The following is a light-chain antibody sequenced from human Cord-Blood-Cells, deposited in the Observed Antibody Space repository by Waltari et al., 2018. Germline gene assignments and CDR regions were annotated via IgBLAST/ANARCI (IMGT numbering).Light chain of an antibody. CDR2: EGS. Sequence: QAALTPPASLPGSPGQSITISCTGTSSAVGRYTLVSPYQQHPGKAPKLMIYEGSKRPSGVSNRFSGSKSGNTASLTISGLQAEDEADYYCCSYAGSSTFEVFGGGTKLTVL. J-gene: IGLJ2*01. CDR3: CSYAGSSTFEV. V-gene: IGLV2-23*03. CDR1: SSAVGRYTL.